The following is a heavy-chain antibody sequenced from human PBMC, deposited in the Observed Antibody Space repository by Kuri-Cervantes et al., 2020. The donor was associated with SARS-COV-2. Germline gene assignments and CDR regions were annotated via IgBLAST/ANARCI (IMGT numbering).Heavy chain of an antibody. J-gene: IGHJ4*02. D-gene: IGHD4-11*01. CDR2: IRYDGSNK. V-gene: IGHV3-30*02. CDR1: GFTFSSYG. CDR3: ASAYSNYAYFDY. Sequence: GESLKISCAASGFTFSSYGMHWVRQAPGKGLEWVAFIRYDGSNKYYADSVKGRFTISRDNSKNTLYLQMNSLRAEDTAVYYCASAYSNYAYFDYWGQGTLVTVSS.